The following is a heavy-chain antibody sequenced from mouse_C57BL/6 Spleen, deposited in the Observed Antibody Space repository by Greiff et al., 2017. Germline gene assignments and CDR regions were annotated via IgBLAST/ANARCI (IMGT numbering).Heavy chain of an antibody. V-gene: IGHV5-6*01. Sequence: EVKLMESGGDLVKPGGSLKLSCAASGFTFSSYGMSWVRQTPDKRLEWVATISRGGSYTYYPDSVKGRFTISRDNAKNTLYLQMSSLKSEDTAMYYCASHLFYYSNYDYAKDDWGQGTTVTVSS. CDR2: ISRGGSYT. CDR3: ASHLFYYSNYDYAKDD. J-gene: IGHJ4*01. D-gene: IGHD2-5*01. CDR1: GFTFSSYG.